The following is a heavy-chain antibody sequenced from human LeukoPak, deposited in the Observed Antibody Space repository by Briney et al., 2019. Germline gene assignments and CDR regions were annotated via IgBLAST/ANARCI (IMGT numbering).Heavy chain of an antibody. CDR2: ISGDGSST. V-gene: IGHV3-64*05. Sequence: PGGSLRLSCSASGFTFSSYVTHWVRQAPGKGLEYVSGISGDGSSTYYADSVKGRFTISRDNSKNTLYVQMTSLRAEDTAVYYCVYQVQGVVKWGQGTLVTVSS. CDR3: VYQVQGVVK. CDR1: GFTFSSYV. D-gene: IGHD3-3*01. J-gene: IGHJ4*02.